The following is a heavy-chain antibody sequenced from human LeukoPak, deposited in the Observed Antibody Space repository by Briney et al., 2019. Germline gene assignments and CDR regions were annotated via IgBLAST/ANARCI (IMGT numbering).Heavy chain of an antibody. CDR3: ARDGFGTLDY. CDR1: GFTFRTYA. Sequence: GRSLRLSCAASGFTFRTYAMHWVRQAPGKGLEWVAIISNDGSIKYYADSVKGRSTISRDDSKNTLYLEMNSLRAEDTAVYYCARDGFGTLDYWGQGTLVTVSS. D-gene: IGHD1-1*01. CDR2: ISNDGSIK. J-gene: IGHJ4*02. V-gene: IGHV3-30-3*01.